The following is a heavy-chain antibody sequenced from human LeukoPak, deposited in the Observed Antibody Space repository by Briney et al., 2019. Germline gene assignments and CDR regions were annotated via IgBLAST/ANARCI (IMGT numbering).Heavy chain of an antibody. J-gene: IGHJ6*03. CDR1: GYSISSGYY. CDR2: IYHSGST. V-gene: IGHV4-38-2*01. D-gene: IGHD4-11*01. CDR3: AGTTNHYYYYYMDV. Sequence: SETLSLTXAVSGYSISSGYYWGWIRQPPGKGLEWIGSIYHSGSTYYNPSLKSRVAISVDTSKNQFSLKLSSVTAADTAVYYCAGTTNHYYYYYMDVWGKGTTVTVSS.